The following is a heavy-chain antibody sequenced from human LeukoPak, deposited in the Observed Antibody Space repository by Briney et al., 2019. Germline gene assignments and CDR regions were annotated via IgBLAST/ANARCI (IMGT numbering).Heavy chain of an antibody. D-gene: IGHD3-9*01. CDR2: LSGNGDSP. CDR1: GFTFRNYA. V-gene: IGHV3-23*01. CDR3: AKDPFEPTNYYFDS. J-gene: IGHJ4*02. Sequence: PGGSLRLSCAASGFTFRNYAMSWVRRVPGKGLDWVSSLSGNGDSPYYVDSVKGRFTISRDNSKHTLYLQMNSLTVEDTAVYYCAKDPFEPTNYYFDSWGQGTLVTVSS.